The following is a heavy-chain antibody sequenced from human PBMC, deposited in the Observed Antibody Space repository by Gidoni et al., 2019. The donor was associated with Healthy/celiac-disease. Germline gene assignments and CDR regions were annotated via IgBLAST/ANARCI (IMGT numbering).Heavy chain of an antibody. J-gene: IGHJ6*02. D-gene: IGHD6-19*01. CDR3: ARGGAVAGTILGYYYYGMDV. CDR2: MNPNSGNT. CDR1: GYTFTTYD. Sequence: QVQLVQSGAEVKKPGASVKVSCKASGYTFTTYDINWVRQATGQGLEWMGWMNPNSGNTGYAQKFQGRVTMTRNTSISTAYMELSSLRSEDTAVYYCARGGAVAGTILGYYYYGMDVWGQGTTVTVSS. V-gene: IGHV1-8*01.